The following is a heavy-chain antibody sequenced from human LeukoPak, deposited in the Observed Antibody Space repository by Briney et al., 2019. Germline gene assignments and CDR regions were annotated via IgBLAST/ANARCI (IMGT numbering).Heavy chain of an antibody. CDR1: GFTFSTYW. J-gene: IGHJ4*02. V-gene: IGHV3-74*01. Sequence: PGGSLRLSCAASGFTFSTYWMHWVRQTPGKGLVWVSRINSDESGTSYADSVKGRFTISRDNAKNTLYPQMNSLRAEDTAVYYCTRSTGNYYDSSAYYDYWGQGTLVTVSS. CDR3: TRSTGNYYDSSAYYDY. CDR2: INSDESGT. D-gene: IGHD3-22*01.